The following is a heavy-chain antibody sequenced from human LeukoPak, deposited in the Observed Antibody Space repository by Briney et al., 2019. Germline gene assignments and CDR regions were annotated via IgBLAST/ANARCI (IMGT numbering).Heavy chain of an antibody. CDR3: ARQVSSSGWFDH. J-gene: IGHJ5*02. D-gene: IGHD6-6*01. V-gene: IGHV5-51*01. CDR1: GYSLTSYW. CDR2: IYPDDSDT. Sequence: GESLKISCKASGYSLTSYWIGWVRQMPGKGLEWMGIIYPDDSDTRYSPSFQGQVTISADKSISTAYMQWSSLKASDTAMYYCARQVSSSGWFDHWGREPWSPSPQ.